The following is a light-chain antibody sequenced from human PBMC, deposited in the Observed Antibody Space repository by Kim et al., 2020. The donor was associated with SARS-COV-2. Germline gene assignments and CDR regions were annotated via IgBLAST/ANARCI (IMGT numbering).Light chain of an antibody. CDR2: GNS. V-gene: IGLV1-40*01. J-gene: IGLJ2*01. CDR1: SSNIGAGYD. Sequence: QSVLTQPPSVSGAPGQRVTISCTGSSSNIGAGYDVHWYQQLPGTAPKLLIYGNSNRPSGVPDRFSGSKSGTSASLAITGLQAEDEADYYCQSYDSSLSGSRNVVFGEGTQLTVL. CDR3: QSYDSSLSGSRNVV.